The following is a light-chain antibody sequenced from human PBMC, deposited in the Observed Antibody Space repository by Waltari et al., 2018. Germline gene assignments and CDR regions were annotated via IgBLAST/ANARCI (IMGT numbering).Light chain of an antibody. CDR2: VNSDGSH. Sequence: QLVLTQPPSASPSLGAPVKSTCTLSRGHRIDASACPQQQPEKGPRYLMKVNSDGSHSKGDGIPDRFSGSSSGAEHYLTISSLQSEDEADYYCQTGRHGIWVFGGGTKLTVL. V-gene: IGLV4-69*01. CDR3: QTGRHGIWV. J-gene: IGLJ3*02. CDR1: RGHRIDA.